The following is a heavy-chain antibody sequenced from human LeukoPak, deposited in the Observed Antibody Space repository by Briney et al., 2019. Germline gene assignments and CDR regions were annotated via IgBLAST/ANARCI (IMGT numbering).Heavy chain of an antibody. D-gene: IGHD4-17*01. CDR2: IYYSGST. Sequence: SETLSLTCTVSGGSSSSYYWSWIRQPPGKGLEWIGYIYYSGSTYYNPSLKSRVTISVDTSKNQFSLKLSSVTAADTAVNYCASVEDYGDYRGLDVWGQGTTVTVSS. J-gene: IGHJ6*02. CDR1: GGSSSSYY. V-gene: IGHV4-59*06. CDR3: ASVEDYGDYRGLDV.